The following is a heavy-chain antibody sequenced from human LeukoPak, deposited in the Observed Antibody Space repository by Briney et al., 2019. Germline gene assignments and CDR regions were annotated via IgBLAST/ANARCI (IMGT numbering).Heavy chain of an antibody. CDR2: IETDGSST. J-gene: IGHJ3*02. CDR3: ERGYGDAFDI. V-gene: IGHV3-74*01. CDR1: GFTFSSYW. Sequence: GGSLRLSCAASGFTFSSYWMHWVRQAPGKGLVWVSYIETDGSSTRYADSVKGRFTISRDNAKNTLYLQMDSLRAEDTAVYYCERGYGDAFDIGAQGKMVTVSS. D-gene: IGHD4-17*01.